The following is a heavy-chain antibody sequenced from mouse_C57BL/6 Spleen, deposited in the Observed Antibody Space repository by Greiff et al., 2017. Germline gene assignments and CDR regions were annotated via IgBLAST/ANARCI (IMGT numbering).Heavy chain of an antibody. CDR2: INPNNGGT. CDR1: GYTFTDYY. D-gene: IGHD2-4*01. Sequence: VQLQQSGPELVKPGASVKISCKASGYTFTDYYMNWVKQSHGKSLEWIGDINPNNGGTSYNQKFKGKATLTVDKSSSTAYMELRSLTSEDSAVXYCAREGIYYDYKAWFAYWGQGTLVTVSA. V-gene: IGHV1-26*01. J-gene: IGHJ3*01. CDR3: AREGIYYDYKAWFAY.